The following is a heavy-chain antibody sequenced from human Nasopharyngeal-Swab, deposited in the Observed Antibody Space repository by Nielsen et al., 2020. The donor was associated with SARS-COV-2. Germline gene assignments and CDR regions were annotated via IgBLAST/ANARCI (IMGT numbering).Heavy chain of an antibody. CDR1: GFTVSSNY. CDR2: IYSGGST. J-gene: IGHJ4*02. CDR3: ARAKWLRANFGY. V-gene: IGHV3-53*01. D-gene: IGHD5-12*01. Sequence: GESLKISCAASGFTVSSNYMSWVRQAPGKGLEWVSVIYSGGSTYYADSVKGRFTISRDNSKNTLYLQMNSLRAEDTAVYYCARAKWLRANFGYWGQGTLVTVSS.